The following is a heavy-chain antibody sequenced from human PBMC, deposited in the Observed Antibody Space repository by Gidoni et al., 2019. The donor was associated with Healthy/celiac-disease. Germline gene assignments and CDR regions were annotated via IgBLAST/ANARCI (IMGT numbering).Heavy chain of an antibody. CDR2: IIPIFGTA. D-gene: IGHD5-12*01. J-gene: IGHJ4*02. V-gene: IGHV1-69*01. CDR1: GGTFSSYA. Sequence: QVQLVQSGAEVKKPGSSVKVSCKASGGTFSSYAISWVRQAPGQGLEWMGGIIPIFGTAHYAQKFQGRVTITADESTSTAYMELSSLRSEDTAVYYCARDSRGYSGYDSGAGYWGQGTLVTVSS. CDR3: ARDSRGYSGYDSGAGY.